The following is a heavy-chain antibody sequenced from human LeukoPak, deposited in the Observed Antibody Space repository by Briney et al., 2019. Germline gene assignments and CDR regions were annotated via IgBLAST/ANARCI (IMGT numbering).Heavy chain of an antibody. CDR1: GFTSSRHW. CDR3: AIAAGWELGY. CDR2: IKEDASEE. V-gene: IGHV3-7*01. Sequence: GGSLRLSCAVSGFTSSRHWMSWVRQTPEKGLERVANIKEDASEESYVDSVKGRFTISRDNAKNSLYLQMNSLRAEDTAVYYCAIAAGWELGYWGQGTLVTVSS. D-gene: IGHD6-25*01. J-gene: IGHJ4*02.